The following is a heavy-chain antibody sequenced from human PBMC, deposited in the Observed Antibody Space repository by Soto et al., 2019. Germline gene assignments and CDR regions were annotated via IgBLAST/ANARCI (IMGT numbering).Heavy chain of an antibody. Sequence: SVKVSCQASGGTLSSYAISWVRQAPGQGLEWMGGIIPIFGTANYAQKFQGRVTITADKSTSTAYMELSSLRSEDTAVYYCAWGIAAAADDYWGQGTLVTVSS. V-gene: IGHV1-69*06. J-gene: IGHJ4*02. CDR1: GGTLSSYA. D-gene: IGHD6-13*01. CDR2: IIPIFGTA. CDR3: AWGIAAAADDY.